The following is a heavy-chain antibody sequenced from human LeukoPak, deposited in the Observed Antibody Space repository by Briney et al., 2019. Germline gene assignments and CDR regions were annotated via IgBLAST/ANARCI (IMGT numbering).Heavy chain of an antibody. CDR2: IYYTGST. Sequence: SETLSLTCSVSGGSISSYYWSWIRQPPGKGLEWIGYIYYTGSTYYNPSLKSPVTISLDTSKNQFSLKLSSVTAADTAVYYCARAFDSSGYYYYYYFDYWGQGTLVTVSS. CDR1: GGSISSYY. J-gene: IGHJ4*02. CDR3: ARAFDSSGYYYYYYFDY. D-gene: IGHD3-22*01. V-gene: IGHV4-59*12.